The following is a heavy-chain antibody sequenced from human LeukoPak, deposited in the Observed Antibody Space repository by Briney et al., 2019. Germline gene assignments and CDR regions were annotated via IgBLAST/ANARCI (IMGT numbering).Heavy chain of an antibody. CDR1: GYTFTSCD. CDR3: ARGATVTTYNWFDP. V-gene: IGHV1-8*01. D-gene: IGHD4-17*01. Sequence: ASLKVSCKASGYTFTSCDINCVRQTTGQGLEWMGWMNPNSGNTGYAQKFQGRVTMTRNTYISTAYMELSSLRSEDTAVYYCARGATVTTYNWFDPWGQGTLVTVSS. J-gene: IGHJ5*02. CDR2: MNPNSGNT.